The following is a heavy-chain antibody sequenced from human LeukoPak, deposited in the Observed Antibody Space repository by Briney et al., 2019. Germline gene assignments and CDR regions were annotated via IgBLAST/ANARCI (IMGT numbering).Heavy chain of an antibody. V-gene: IGHV3-23*01. J-gene: IGHJ4*02. CDR1: GFTFSSYA. Sequence: GGSLRLSCAASGFTFSSYAMSWVRQAPGKGLEWVSAISGSGGSTYYADSVKGRFTISRDNSKNTLYLQMNSLRAEGTAVYYCAKTPYYDFWSGYCFDYWGQGTLVTVSS. CDR2: ISGSGGST. CDR3: AKTPYYDFWSGYCFDY. D-gene: IGHD3-3*01.